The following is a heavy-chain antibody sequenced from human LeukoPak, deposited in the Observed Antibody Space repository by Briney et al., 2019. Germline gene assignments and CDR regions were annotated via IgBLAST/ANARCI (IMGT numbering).Heavy chain of an antibody. D-gene: IGHD2-2*01. CDR1: GYTFTSYD. J-gene: IGHJ6*03. CDR2: MNPNSGNT. Sequence: ASVKVSCKASGYTFTSYDINWVRQATGQGLEWMGWMNPNSGNTGYAQKFQGRVTMTRNTSISTAYMELSSLRSEDTAVYYCARGRCSSTSCFKYYYYYYMDVWGKGTTVTVSS. CDR3: ARGRCSSTSCFKYYYYYYMDV. V-gene: IGHV1-8*01.